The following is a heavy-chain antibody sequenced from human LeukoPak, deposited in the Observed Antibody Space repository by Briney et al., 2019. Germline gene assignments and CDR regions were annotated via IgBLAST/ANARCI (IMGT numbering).Heavy chain of an antibody. CDR3: ARWGSGYQWYYFDY. V-gene: IGHV4-39*07. J-gene: IGHJ4*02. CDR2: IYYSGST. CDR1: GGSISSSSYY. Sequence: PSETLSLTCTVSGGSISSSSYYWGWIRQPPGKGLEWIGSIYYSGSTYYNPSLKSRVTISVDTSKNQFSLKLRSVTAADTAVYYCARWGSGYQWYYFDYWGQGTLVTVSS. D-gene: IGHD3-22*01.